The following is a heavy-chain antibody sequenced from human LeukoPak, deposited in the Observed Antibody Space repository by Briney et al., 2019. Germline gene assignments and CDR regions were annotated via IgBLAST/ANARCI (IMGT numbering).Heavy chain of an antibody. CDR3: ASGRVVVPAAYFDY. D-gene: IGHD2-2*01. V-gene: IGHV4-59*01. Sequence: SETLSLTCTVSGGFISRYYWSWIQQPPGKGLEWLGYIYYSGSTNYNPFLKSRVTISVDTSKNQFSLKLSSVTAADTAVYYCASGRVVVPAAYFDYWGQGTLVTVS. J-gene: IGHJ4*02. CDR2: IYYSGST. CDR1: GGFISRYY.